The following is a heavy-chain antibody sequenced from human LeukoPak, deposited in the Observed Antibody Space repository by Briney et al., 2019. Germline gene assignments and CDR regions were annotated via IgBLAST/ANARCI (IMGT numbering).Heavy chain of an antibody. D-gene: IGHD2-2*01. V-gene: IGHV1-2*02. Sequence: GSVKVSCKASGYTFTGYYMHWVRQAPGQGLEWMGWINPNSGGTNYAQKFQGRVTMTRDTSISTAYMELSRLRSDDTAVYYCARDGCSSTSCYVPWYWGQGTLVTVSS. CDR3: ARDGCSSTSCYVPWY. CDR2: INPNSGGT. CDR1: GYTFTGYY. J-gene: IGHJ4*02.